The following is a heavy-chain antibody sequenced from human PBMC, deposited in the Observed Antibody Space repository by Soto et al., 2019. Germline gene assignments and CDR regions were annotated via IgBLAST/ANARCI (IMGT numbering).Heavy chain of an antibody. Sequence: QVQLVQSGAEVKKPGASVKVSCKASGYTFTSYDINWVRQATGQGLEWMGWMNPNSGNTGYAQKSQXXXTXXRNTSISTAYLELSSPRSEDTAVYYCARETSGYYHWGQGTLVTVSA. D-gene: IGHD3-22*01. CDR2: MNPNSGNT. J-gene: IGHJ5*02. CDR1: GYTFTSYD. CDR3: ARETSGYYH. V-gene: IGHV1-8*01.